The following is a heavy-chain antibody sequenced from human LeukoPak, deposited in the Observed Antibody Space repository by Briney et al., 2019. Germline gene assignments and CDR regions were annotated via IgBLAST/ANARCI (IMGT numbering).Heavy chain of an antibody. CDR3: ANNRYSSRWRGAFDV. CDR1: GFTFSSSG. V-gene: IGHV3-23*01. CDR2: ISGSDDTT. Sequence: PGGSLRLSCEASGFTFSSSGVRWVGQAPGEGVEGVFSISGSDDTTYYADSVKGRFTISRDNSKNTLYLQMNSLRAEDTAVYYCANNRYSSRWRGAFDVWGQGTMVTVSS. J-gene: IGHJ3*01. D-gene: IGHD6-13*01.